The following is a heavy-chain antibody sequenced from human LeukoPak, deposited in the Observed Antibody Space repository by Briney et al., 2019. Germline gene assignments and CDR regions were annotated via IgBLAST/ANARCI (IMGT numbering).Heavy chain of an antibody. CDR2: IRYDGSSK. CDR1: GFTFSKYG. V-gene: IGHV3-30*02. Sequence: AGGSLRLSCAASGFTFSKYGMYWVRQAPGKGLEWVAFIRYDGSSKYYADSVKGRFTISRDNSKNTLYLQMNSLRAEDTAVYYCAKKVRIAAAWVDYWGQGTLVTVSS. J-gene: IGHJ4*02. D-gene: IGHD6-13*01. CDR3: AKKVRIAAAWVDY.